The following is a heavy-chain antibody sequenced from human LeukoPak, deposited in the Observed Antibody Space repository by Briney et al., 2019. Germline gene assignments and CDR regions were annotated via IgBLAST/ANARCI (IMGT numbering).Heavy chain of an antibody. CDR3: ARALFDDAFDI. Sequence: ASVKVSCKASGYTFTGYYMHWVRQAPGQGREWMGWTNPNSGGTNYAQKFQGRVTMTRDTSISTAYMELSRLRSDDTAVYYCARALFDDAFDIWGQGTMVTVSS. V-gene: IGHV1-2*02. CDR2: TNPNSGGT. CDR1: GYTFTGYY. D-gene: IGHD2-21*01. J-gene: IGHJ3*02.